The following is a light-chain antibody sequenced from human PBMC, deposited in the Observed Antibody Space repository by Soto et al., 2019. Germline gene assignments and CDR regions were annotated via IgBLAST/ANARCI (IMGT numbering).Light chain of an antibody. J-gene: IGKJ1*01. CDR2: GAS. CDR3: QQYGSSPVA. V-gene: IGKV3-20*01. Sequence: EIVLTQSPGTLSLSPGERATLSCRASQSVSSSYLAWYQQKPGQAPRLLIYGASSRATGIPDRFSGSGSGTDFTLTISRLETEEFAVYYCQQYGSSPVAFGQGTKVYIK. CDR1: QSVSSSY.